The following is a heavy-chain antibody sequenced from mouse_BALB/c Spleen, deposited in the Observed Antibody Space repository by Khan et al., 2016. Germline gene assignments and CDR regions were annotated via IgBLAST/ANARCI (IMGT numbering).Heavy chain of an antibody. CDR1: GFNIPDTY. CDR2: IDPANGNT. CDR3: ARGYGPWFAY. J-gene: IGHJ3*01. D-gene: IGHD1-2*01. V-gene: IGHV14-3*02. Sequence: VPLPPSGASLVKPGASVKLSCTASGFNIPDTYMHWVNQRPEQGLEWIGRIDPANGNTKYDPKFQGKATITADTSSNTAYLQLSSLTSEDSAVDDGARGYGPWFAYWGQGTLVTVSA.